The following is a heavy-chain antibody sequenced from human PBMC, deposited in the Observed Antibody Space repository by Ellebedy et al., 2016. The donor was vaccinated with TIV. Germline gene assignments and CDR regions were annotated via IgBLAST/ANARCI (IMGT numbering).Heavy chain of an antibody. CDR2: INPSGGRP. Sequence: AASVKVSCKASGYTVTTYFIHWVRQAPGQGLEWMGIINPSGGRPRYAQKFQDRVTMTRDTSTSTVYLELSSLRSEDTAVYYCARESVIVPGAVSGPPSHWGQGTLVTVSS. CDR1: GYTVTTYF. D-gene: IGHD2/OR15-2a*01. J-gene: IGHJ4*02. V-gene: IGHV1-46*01. CDR3: ARESVIVPGAVSGPPSH.